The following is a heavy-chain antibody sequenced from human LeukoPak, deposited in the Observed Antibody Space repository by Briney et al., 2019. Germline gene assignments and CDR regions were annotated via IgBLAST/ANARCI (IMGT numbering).Heavy chain of an antibody. V-gene: IGHV3-21*01. CDR2: ISSSSSYI. CDR3: ARGGQRKTWFDP. CDR1: GFTFSSYS. Sequence: GGSLRLSCAASGFTFSSYSMNWVRQAPGKGLEWVSSISSSSSYIYYADSVKGRFTISRDNAKNSLYLQMNSLRAEDTAVYYCARGGQRKTWFDPWGQGTLVTVSS. J-gene: IGHJ5*02.